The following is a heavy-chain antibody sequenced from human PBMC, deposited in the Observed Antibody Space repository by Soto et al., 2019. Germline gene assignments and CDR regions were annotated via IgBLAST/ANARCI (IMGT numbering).Heavy chain of an antibody. D-gene: IGHD5-18*01. J-gene: IGHJ4*02. CDR3: ARGLNGYSHYFDY. V-gene: IGHV1-18*01. CDR1: GYTFTSYG. CDR2: ISAYNGNT. Sequence: ASVKVSCKASGYTFTSYGISWVRQAPGQGLEWMGWISAYNGNTKYSQKFQGRVTITRDTSASTAYMELSSLRSEDTAVYYCARGLNGYSHYFDYWGQGTLVTSPQ.